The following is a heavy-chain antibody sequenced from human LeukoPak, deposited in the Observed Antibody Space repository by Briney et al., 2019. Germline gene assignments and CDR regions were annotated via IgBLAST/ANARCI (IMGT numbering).Heavy chain of an antibody. Sequence: GGSLRLSCAASVFTFSGYAMSWVRQAPGKGLEWVSGISDSGGTTYYADSVKGRFTISRDNSKNTLYLQMNSLRAEDTATYYCAREDPGPFDAFDTWGQGAKVTVSS. J-gene: IGHJ3*02. CDR3: AREDPGPFDAFDT. CDR1: VFTFSGYA. V-gene: IGHV3-23*01. CDR2: ISDSGGTT.